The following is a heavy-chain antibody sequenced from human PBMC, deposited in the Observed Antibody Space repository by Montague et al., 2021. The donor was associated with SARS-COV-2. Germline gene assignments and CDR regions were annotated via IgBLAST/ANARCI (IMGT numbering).Heavy chain of an antibody. V-gene: IGHV4-39*02. D-gene: IGHD3-22*01. Sequence: SETLSLTYTVSGGSITNNIYYWAWIRQPPGKGLEWIGSIYYTGNTYYNPSLKSRVTISVVTSKNHFTLKLSSVTAAETAVYYCARLKRYFDSSGSPSAFDFWGRGTMVTVSS. CDR3: ARLKRYFDSSGSPSAFDF. J-gene: IGHJ3*01. CDR1: GGSITNNIYY. CDR2: IYYTGNT.